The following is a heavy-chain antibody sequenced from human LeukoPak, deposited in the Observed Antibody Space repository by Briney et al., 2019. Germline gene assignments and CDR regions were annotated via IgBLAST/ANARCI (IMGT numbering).Heavy chain of an antibody. CDR1: GGSISSYY. CDR3: AKEVRYFDWQAAYYYMDV. CDR2: IYTSGST. Sequence: SETLSLTCTVSGGSISSYYWSWIRQPPGKGLEWIGYIYTSGSTNYNPSLKGRVTISVDTSKNQFSLKLSSVTAADTAVYYCAKEVRYFDWQAAYYYMDVWGKGTTVTVSS. D-gene: IGHD3-9*01. J-gene: IGHJ6*03. V-gene: IGHV4-4*09.